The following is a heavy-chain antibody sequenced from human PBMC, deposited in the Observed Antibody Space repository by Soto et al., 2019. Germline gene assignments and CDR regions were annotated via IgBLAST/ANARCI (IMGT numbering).Heavy chain of an antibody. CDR3: ARDLGSGSSGYCGTYYFDY. J-gene: IGHJ4*02. V-gene: IGHV3-33*05. Sequence: GGSLRLSCAASGFTFSSYGMHWVRQAPGKGLEGEAVISYDGSNKYYADSVKGRFTISRDNSKNTLYLQMNSLRAWDTAVYYCARDLGSGSSGYCGTYYFDYWGQGT. D-gene: IGHD3-22*01. CDR2: ISYDGSNK. CDR1: GFTFSSYG.